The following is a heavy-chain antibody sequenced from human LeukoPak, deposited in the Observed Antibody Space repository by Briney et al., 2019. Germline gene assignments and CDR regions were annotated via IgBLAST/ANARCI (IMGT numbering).Heavy chain of an antibody. V-gene: IGHV3-48*01. CDR2: ISSSSSII. D-gene: IGHD6-19*01. CDR3: ARDQGIAVESMDDY. J-gene: IGHJ4*02. Sequence: PGGSLRLSCAASGFTLSSYSMNWVRQAPGKGLEWVSYISSSSSIIYYVDSVKGRFTISRDNANNSLYLQMNSLRAEDTAVYYCARDQGIAVESMDDYWGQGTLVTVSS. CDR1: GFTLSSYS.